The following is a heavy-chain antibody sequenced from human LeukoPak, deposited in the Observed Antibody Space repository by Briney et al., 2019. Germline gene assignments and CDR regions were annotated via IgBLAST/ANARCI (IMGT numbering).Heavy chain of an antibody. CDR1: GGTFSSYA. CDR2: IIPILGIA. Sequence: SVKVSCKASGGTFSSYAISWVRQAPGQGLEWMGRIIPILGIANYAQKFQGRVTITADKSTSTAYMELSSLRSEDTAVYYCARDGSGYSYGYRLYAFDIWGQGTMVTVSS. J-gene: IGHJ3*02. CDR3: ARDGSGYSYGYRLYAFDI. V-gene: IGHV1-69*04. D-gene: IGHD5-18*01.